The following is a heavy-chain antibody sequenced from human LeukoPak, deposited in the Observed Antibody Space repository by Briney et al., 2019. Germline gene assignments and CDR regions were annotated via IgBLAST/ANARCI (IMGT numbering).Heavy chain of an antibody. V-gene: IGHV3-33*03. J-gene: IGHJ4*02. D-gene: IGHD2/OR15-2a*01. Sequence: GGSLRLSCAASGFTFSSYGMHWVRQAPGKGLEWVAVIWYDGSNKYYADSVKGRFTISRDDSKNTLYLQMNSLRGDDTAVYYCAKEVLNRPTEGYWGQGTLVTVSS. CDR3: AKEVLNRPTEGY. CDR1: GFTFSSYG. CDR2: IWYDGSNK.